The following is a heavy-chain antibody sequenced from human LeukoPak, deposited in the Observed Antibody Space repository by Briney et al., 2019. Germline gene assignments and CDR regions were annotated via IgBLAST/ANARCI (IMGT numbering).Heavy chain of an antibody. CDR1: GGSISSYY. CDR2: IYYSGST. CDR3: ARDWGVSARPGYMDV. J-gene: IGHJ6*03. V-gene: IGHV4-59*01. D-gene: IGHD6-6*01. Sequence: SETLSLTCIVSGGSISSYYWSWIRQPPGKGLEWIGYIYYSGSTNYNPSLKSRVTISVDTSKNQFSLRLSSVTAADTAVYYCARDWGVSARPGYMDVWGKGTTVTVSS.